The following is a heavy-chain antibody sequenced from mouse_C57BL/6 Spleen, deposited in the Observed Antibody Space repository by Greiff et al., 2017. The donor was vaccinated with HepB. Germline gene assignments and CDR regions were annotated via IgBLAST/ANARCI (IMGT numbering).Heavy chain of an antibody. CDR2: IDPSDSYT. D-gene: IGHD4-1*01. J-gene: IGHJ2*01. CDR3: ARVWDGEYFDY. CDR1: GYTFTSYW. Sequence: QVQLQQPGAELVMPGASVKLSCKASGYTFTSYWMHWVKQRPGQGLEWIGEIDPSDSYTNYNRKFRGKSTLTVDKSSSTAYMQLSSLTSEDSAVYYCARVWDGEYFDYWGQGTTLTVSS. V-gene: IGHV1-69*01.